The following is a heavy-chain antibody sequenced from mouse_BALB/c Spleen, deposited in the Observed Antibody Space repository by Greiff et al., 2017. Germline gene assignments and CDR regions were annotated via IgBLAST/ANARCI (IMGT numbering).Heavy chain of an antibody. D-gene: IGHD1-1*01. CDR2: ISYDGSN. CDR1: GYSITSGYY. J-gene: IGHJ2*01. V-gene: IGHV3-6*02. Sequence: DVKLQESGPGLVKPSQSLSLTCSVTGYSITSGYYWNWIRQFPGNKLEWMGYISYDGSNNYNPSLKNRISITRDTSKNQFFLKLNSVTTEDTATYYCARVGDYYGSSPYYFDYWGQGTTLTVSS. CDR3: ARVGDYYGSSPYYFDY.